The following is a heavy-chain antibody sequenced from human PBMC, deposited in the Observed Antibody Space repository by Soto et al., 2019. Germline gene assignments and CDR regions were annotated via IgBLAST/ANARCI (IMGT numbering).Heavy chain of an antibody. J-gene: IGHJ4*02. CDR3: ARERKYCTNGVCPARNYYFDY. V-gene: IGHV4-30-4*01. CDR1: GGSISSGDYY. Sequence: QVQLQESGPGLVKPSQTLSLTCTVSGGSISSGDYYWSWIRQPPGQGLEWIGYIYYSGSTYYNPSLKSRVTISVDTSKNQFSLKLSSVTAADTAVYYCARERKYCTNGVCPARNYYFDYWGQGTLVTVSS. CDR2: IYYSGST. D-gene: IGHD2-8*01.